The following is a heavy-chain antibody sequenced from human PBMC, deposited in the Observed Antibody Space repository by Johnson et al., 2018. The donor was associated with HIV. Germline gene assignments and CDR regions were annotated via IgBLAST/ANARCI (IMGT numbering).Heavy chain of an antibody. CDR1: GFTVSSNY. CDR2: INTGGGT. D-gene: IGHD2-8*01. J-gene: IGHJ3*02. Sequence: VQLVESGGGVVQPGGSLRLSCAASGFTVSSNYMRWVRQAPGKGLEWVSVINTGGGTYYADSVKGRFTMSRDNSKNTLYLQMGSLRAEDMAVYYCARNSGNGLVLRGDAFDMWGQGTMVTVSS. CDR3: ARNSGNGLVLRGDAFDM. V-gene: IGHV3-66*02.